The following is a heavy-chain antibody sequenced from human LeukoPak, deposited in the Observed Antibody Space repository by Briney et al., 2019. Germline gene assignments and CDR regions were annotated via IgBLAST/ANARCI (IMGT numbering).Heavy chain of an antibody. CDR1: GITFSSYA. D-gene: IGHD3-10*01. CDR2: ITGGGGTT. J-gene: IGHJ4*02. CDR3: ASAITMTRGIIIPYPFDY. V-gene: IGHV3-23*01. Sequence: GSLRLSCAASGITFSSYAMSWVRQAPGKGLEWVSTITGGGGTTSYADSVKGRFIISRDNSKNTLYLQMNGLRAEDTAVYFCASAITMTRGIIIPYPFDYWGQGTLVTVSS.